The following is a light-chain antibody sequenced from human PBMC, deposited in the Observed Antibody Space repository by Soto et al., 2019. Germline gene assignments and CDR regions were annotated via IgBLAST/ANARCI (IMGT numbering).Light chain of an antibody. V-gene: IGLV3-21*02. Sequence: SSELTQPPSVSEAPGQTTSVSLGGNNVASYSVHWYQQKPGQAPVLVVYDDTDRPSGIPGRFSGSNSGNTATLTISRVQAGDEANYYCHPCTSSNARYVFGTGTKVTVL. CDR1: NVASYS. CDR2: DDT. J-gene: IGLJ1*01. CDR3: HPCTSSNARYV.